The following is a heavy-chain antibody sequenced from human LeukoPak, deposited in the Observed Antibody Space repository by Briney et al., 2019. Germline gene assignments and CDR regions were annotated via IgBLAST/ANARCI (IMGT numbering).Heavy chain of an antibody. CDR1: GGSISSGGYS. D-gene: IGHD5-18*01. CDR3: AREGYSYGLFDY. Sequence: PSETLSLTCAVSGGSISSGGYSWSWIRQPPGKGLEWIGYIYHSGSAYYNPSLKSRLTISVDRSKNQFSLKLSSVTAADTAVYYCAREGYSYGLFDYWGQGTLVTVSS. J-gene: IGHJ4*02. V-gene: IGHV4-30-2*01. CDR2: IYHSGSA.